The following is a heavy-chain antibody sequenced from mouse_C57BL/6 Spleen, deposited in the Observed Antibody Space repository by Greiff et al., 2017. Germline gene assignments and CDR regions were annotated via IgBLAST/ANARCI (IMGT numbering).Heavy chain of an antibody. D-gene: IGHD2-4*01. CDR2: IYPRSGNT. V-gene: IGHV1-81*01. CDR1: GYTFTSYG. Sequence: VKLMESVAELARPGASVKLSCKASGYTFTSYGISWVKQRTGQGLEWIGEIYPRSGNTYYNEKFKGKATLTADKSSSTAYMELRSLTSEDSAVYFCARGLRYDYDGVYWGQGTTLTVSS. CDR3: ARGLRYDYDGVY. J-gene: IGHJ2*01.